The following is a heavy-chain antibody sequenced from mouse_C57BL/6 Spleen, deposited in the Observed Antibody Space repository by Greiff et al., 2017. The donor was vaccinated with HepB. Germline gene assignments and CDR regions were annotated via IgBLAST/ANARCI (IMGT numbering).Heavy chain of an antibody. D-gene: IGHD1-1*01. CDR1: GYAFSSYW. V-gene: IGHV1-80*01. Sequence: VQLQQSGAELVKPGASVKISCKASGYAFSSYWMNWVKQRPGKGLEWIGQIYPGDGDTNYNGKIKGKATLTADKSSSTAYMQLSSLTSEDSAVYFCARWGTTVVFDYWGQGTTLTVSS. J-gene: IGHJ2*01. CDR3: ARWGTTVVFDY. CDR2: IYPGDGDT.